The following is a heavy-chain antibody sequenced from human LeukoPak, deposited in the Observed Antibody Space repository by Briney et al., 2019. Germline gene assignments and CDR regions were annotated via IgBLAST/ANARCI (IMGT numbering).Heavy chain of an antibody. D-gene: IGHD6-13*01. J-gene: IGHJ4*02. CDR3: AIPGYSSSWYYFDY. Sequence: GGSLRLSCAASGFTFSSYGMHWVRQAPGKGLEWVSFIRYDGSNKYYADSVKGRFTISRDNSKNTLYLQMNSLRAEDTAVYYCAIPGYSSSWYYFDYWGQGTLVTVSS. CDR2: IRYDGSNK. CDR1: GFTFSSYG. V-gene: IGHV3-30*02.